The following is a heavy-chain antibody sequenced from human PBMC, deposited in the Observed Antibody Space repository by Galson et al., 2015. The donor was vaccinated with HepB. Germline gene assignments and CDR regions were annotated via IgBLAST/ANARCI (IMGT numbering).Heavy chain of an antibody. CDR2: INTNTGNP. Sequence: SVKVSCKASGYTFTSYAMNWVRQAPGQGLEWMGWINTNTGNPTYAQGFTGRFVFSLDTSVSTAYLQISSLKAEDTAMYYCARLPLGIVGGGTHRYYGMDVWGQGTTVTVSS. D-gene: IGHD6-13*01. J-gene: IGHJ6*02. CDR1: GYTFTSYA. CDR3: ARLPLGIVGGGTHRYYGMDV. V-gene: IGHV7-4-1*02.